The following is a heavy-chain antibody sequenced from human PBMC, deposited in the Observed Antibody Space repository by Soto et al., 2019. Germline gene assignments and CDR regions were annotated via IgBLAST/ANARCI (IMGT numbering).Heavy chain of an antibody. CDR3: ARGPGMGAPDY. D-gene: IGHD1-26*01. CDR1: GYTFSKYY. J-gene: IGHJ4*02. V-gene: IGHV1-46*03. CDR2: INGNDGST. Sequence: ASVKVSCKAAGYTFSKYYMHWVRQAPGQGLEWLGIINGNDGSTTYSQKFQDRVTMTRDTSTSTVYMDLSSLRFEDTAVYYCARGPGMGAPDYWGQGILVTVSS.